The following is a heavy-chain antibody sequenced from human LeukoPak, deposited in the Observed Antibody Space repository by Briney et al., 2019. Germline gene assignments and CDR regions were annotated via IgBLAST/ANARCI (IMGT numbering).Heavy chain of an antibody. J-gene: IGHJ6*02. D-gene: IGHD5-24*01. Sequence: SVKVSCKASGGTFSSYTISWVRQAPGQGLEWMGRIIPILGIANYALKFQGRVTITADKSTSTAYMELSSLRSEDTAVYYCARDLEMATIQGYYYYGMDVWGQGTTVTVSS. CDR3: ARDLEMATIQGYYYYGMDV. CDR1: GGTFSSYT. V-gene: IGHV1-69*04. CDR2: IIPILGIA.